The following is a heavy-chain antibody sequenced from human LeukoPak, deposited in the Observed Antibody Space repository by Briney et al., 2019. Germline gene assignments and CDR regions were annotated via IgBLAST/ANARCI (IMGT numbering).Heavy chain of an antibody. V-gene: IGHV4-34*01. D-gene: IGHD3-10*01. J-gene: IGHJ3*02. CDR2: INHSGST. Sequence: SETLSLTCAVYGGSFSGYYWSWIRQPPGKGLEWIGEINHSGSTNYNPSLKSRVTISVDTSKNQFSLKLSSVTAADTAVYYCASFPITMVRGVTQIWGAFDIWGQGTMVTVSS. CDR3: ASFPITMVRGVTQIWGAFDI. CDR1: GGSFSGYY.